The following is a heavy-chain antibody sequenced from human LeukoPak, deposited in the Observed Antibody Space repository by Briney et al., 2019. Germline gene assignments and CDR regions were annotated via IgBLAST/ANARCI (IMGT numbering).Heavy chain of an antibody. V-gene: IGHV3-11*01. J-gene: IGHJ4*02. CDR1: GFTFSDYY. CDR3: ARECRSGGSCYNAYFDY. CDR2: ISSSGSTI. Sequence: GGSLRLSCAASGFTFSDYYMSWIRQAPGKWLEWVSYISSSGSTIYYADSVKGRFTISRDNAKNSLYLQMNSLRAVDTAVYYSARECRSGGSCYNAYFDYWGQGTLVTVSS. D-gene: IGHD2-15*01.